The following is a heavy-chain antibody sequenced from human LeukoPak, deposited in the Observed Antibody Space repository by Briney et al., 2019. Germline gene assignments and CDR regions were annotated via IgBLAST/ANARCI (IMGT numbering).Heavy chain of an antibody. V-gene: IGHV3-23*01. D-gene: IGHD3-3*01. J-gene: IGHJ4*02. Sequence: GGSLRLSCAASGFTFSSYWMSWVRQAPGKGLEWVSAISGSGGSTYYADSVKGRFTISRDNSKNTLYLQMNSLRAEDTAVYYCAKAGGITIFVYWGQGTLVTVSS. CDR1: GFTFSSYW. CDR2: ISGSGGST. CDR3: AKAGGITIFVY.